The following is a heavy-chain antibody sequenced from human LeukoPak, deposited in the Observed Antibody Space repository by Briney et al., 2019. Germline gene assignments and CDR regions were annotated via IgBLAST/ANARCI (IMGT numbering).Heavy chain of an antibody. CDR3: ARGDDSSGYYLDY. J-gene: IGHJ4*02. D-gene: IGHD3-22*01. CDR1: GGSISSGGYS. Sequence: PSQTLSLTCAVSGGSISSGGYSWNWSRQPPGKGLEWIGYIYHSGSTYYNPSLKSRVTISVDRSKNQFSLKLSSVTAADTAVYYCARGDDSSGYYLDYWGQGTLVTVSS. V-gene: IGHV4-30-2*01. CDR2: IYHSGST.